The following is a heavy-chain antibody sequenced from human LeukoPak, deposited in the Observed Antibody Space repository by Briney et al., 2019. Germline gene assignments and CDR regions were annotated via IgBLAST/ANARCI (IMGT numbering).Heavy chain of an antibody. J-gene: IGHJ4*02. Sequence: GGSLRLSCAASHFTFTTYWMSWVRQAPGKGLEWVANIKPDGSEKYYVDSVKGRFTISRDNAKNSLYLQMNSLRAEDTAMYYCARDDTPTGYIYDYWGQGTLVTVSS. CDR1: HFTFTTYW. CDR3: ARDDTPTGYIYDY. D-gene: IGHD3-9*01. CDR2: IKPDGSEK. V-gene: IGHV3-7*01.